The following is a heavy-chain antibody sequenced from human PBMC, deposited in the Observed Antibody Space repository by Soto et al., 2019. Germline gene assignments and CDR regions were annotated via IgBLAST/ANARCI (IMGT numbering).Heavy chain of an antibody. CDR1: GVSLTSGNW. D-gene: IGHD3-10*01. CDR2: IFHDGTA. V-gene: IGHV4-4*02. CDR3: ARLVYDTRLNYMYFDF. J-gene: IGHJ4*02. Sequence: SETLSLTCAVSGVSLTSGNWWTWVRQSPQRGLEYIGEIFHDGTANYYPSFERRVAMPVDTSRNQFSLKLTSVTAADTAVYFCARLVYDTRLNYMYFDFWGPGTLVTVSS.